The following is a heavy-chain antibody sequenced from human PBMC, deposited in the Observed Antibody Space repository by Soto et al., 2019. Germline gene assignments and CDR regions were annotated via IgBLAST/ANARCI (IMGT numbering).Heavy chain of an antibody. CDR1: GYTFINHG. Sequence: VQLVRSEAEVKKPGASVKVSCEASGYTFINHGISWVRQAPGQGLEWMGWVSGSNGNTKYAQKCQGRVTMTTETSTSTAHMELRNLRSDDTAVYFCARDFYPLAYYFDPWGQGTLVTVSS. J-gene: IGHJ4*02. CDR3: ARDFYPLAYYFDP. CDR2: VSGSNGNT. V-gene: IGHV1-18*04.